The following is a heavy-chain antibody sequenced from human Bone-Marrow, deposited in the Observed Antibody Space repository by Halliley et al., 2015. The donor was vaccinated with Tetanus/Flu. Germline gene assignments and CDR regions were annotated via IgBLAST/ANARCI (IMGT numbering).Heavy chain of an antibody. V-gene: IGHV1-69*01. Sequence: QLVQSGAEVKKPGSSVKVSCKASRGTFSTFGFSWVRQAPGQGLEWMGGIIPIFGTADYAQKFQGRVTVTADESTNTSYMELSSLRSDDTAIYFCVIGGATLGSGRLHSLDHWGQGTLITVSS. D-gene: IGHD3-10*01. CDR3: VIGGATLGSGRLHSLDH. CDR1: RGTFSTFG. J-gene: IGHJ4*02. CDR2: IIPIFGTA.